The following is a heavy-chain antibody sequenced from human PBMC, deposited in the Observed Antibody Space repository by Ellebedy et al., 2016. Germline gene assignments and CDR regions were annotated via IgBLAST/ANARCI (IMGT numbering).Heavy chain of an antibody. CDR1: GGSFSGHY. CDR2: IYYTGST. J-gene: IGHJ3*02. Sequence: SETLSLTCAVYGGSFSGHYWSWIRQPPGKGLEWIGYIYYTGSTNYNPYNPSLKSRVTISVDTSTNQFSLKLSSVTAADTAVYYCAREVTTEYEGAFDIWGQGTMVTVSS. V-gene: IGHV4-59*11. D-gene: IGHD4-17*01. CDR3: AREVTTEYEGAFDI.